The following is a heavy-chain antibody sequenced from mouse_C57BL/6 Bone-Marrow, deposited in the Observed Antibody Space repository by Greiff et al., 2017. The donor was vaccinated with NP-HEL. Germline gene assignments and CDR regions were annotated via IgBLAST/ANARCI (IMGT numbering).Heavy chain of an antibody. D-gene: IGHD1-1*01. CDR1: GFTFSDYG. Sequence: EVHLVESGGGLVQPGGSLKLSCAASGFTFSDYGMAWVRQAPRKGPEWVAFISNLAYSIYYADTVTGRFTISRETAKNTLYLEMSSLSSEDTAMYYCARLGYYGSRRFAYWGQGTRVTVSA. V-gene: IGHV5-15*01. CDR2: ISNLAYSI. CDR3: ARLGYYGSRRFAY. J-gene: IGHJ3*01.